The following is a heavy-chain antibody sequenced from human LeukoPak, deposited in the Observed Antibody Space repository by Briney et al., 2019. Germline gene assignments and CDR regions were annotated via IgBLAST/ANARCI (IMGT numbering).Heavy chain of an antibody. J-gene: IGHJ1*01. CDR1: GVTFNNYA. Sequence: GGSLRLSCTASGVTFNNYAMSWVRQAPGKGLEWVSASSASGDSPYYADSVKGRFTISRDNSKNTLDLQMNSLRVEDTAVYYCAKGVSGSASYREYFEQWGQGTLVTVSS. D-gene: IGHD3-10*01. CDR2: SSASGDSP. V-gene: IGHV3-23*01. CDR3: AKGVSGSASYREYFEQ.